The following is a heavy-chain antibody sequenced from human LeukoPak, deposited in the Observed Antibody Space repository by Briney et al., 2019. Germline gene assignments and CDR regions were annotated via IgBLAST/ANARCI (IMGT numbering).Heavy chain of an antibody. D-gene: IGHD5-12*01. V-gene: IGHV1-2*02. CDR1: GYTFTGYY. CDR2: INPNSGGA. CDR3: ARSFDYDSPIDY. J-gene: IGHJ4*02. Sequence: GASVKVSCKASGYTFTGYYMHWVRQAPGQGLEWMGWINPNSGGANYAQKFQGRVTMTRDTSISTAYMELSRLRSDDTAVYYCARSFDYDSPIDYWGQGTLVTVSS.